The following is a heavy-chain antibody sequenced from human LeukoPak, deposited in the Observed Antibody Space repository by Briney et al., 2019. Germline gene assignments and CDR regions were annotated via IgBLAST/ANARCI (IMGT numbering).Heavy chain of an antibody. CDR3: ASRDKGYYYGMDV. CDR1: GFTVSSNY. V-gene: IGHV3-66*01. J-gene: IGHJ6*02. CDR2: IYSGGST. Sequence: GGSLRLSCAASGFTVSSNYMSWVRQAPGKGLEWVSLIYSGGSTYYVDSVKGRFTISRDNSKNTLYLQMNSLRAEDTAVYYCASRDKGYYYGMDVWGQGTTITVSS. D-gene: IGHD5-24*01.